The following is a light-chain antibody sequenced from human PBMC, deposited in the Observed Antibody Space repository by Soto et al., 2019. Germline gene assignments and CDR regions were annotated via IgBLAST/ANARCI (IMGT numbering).Light chain of an antibody. CDR2: ANN. J-gene: IGLJ2*01. CDR1: SSNIGAGYD. Sequence: QSVLTQPPSVSGAPGQRVTMSCTGSSSNIGAGYDVHWYQQFPGTAPKVLIYANNNRPSGVPDRFSGSKSGTSASLAITGLQADDEADYFCQSYDSSLRASVFGGGTKLTVL. CDR3: QSYDSSLRASV. V-gene: IGLV1-40*01.